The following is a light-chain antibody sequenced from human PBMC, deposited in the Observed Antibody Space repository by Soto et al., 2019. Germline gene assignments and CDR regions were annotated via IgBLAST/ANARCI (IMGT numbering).Light chain of an antibody. CDR1: QSVSSN. CDR3: QQYNNWPPYP. V-gene: IGKV3-15*01. CDR2: GAS. J-gene: IGKJ2*01. Sequence: DTVMTQSPATLSVSPGERATLSCRASQSVSSNLAWYQQKPGQAPRLLIYGASTRANAIPARFSGSAYGTDFTLTISSLQSEDFAVYSCQQYNNWPPYPFGQGTKLEIK.